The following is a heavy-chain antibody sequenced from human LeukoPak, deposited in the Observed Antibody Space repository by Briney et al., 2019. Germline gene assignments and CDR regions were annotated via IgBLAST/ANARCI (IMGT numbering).Heavy chain of an antibody. V-gene: IGHV3-48*01. Sequence: GGSLRLSCAASGFTFSSYAMSWVRQAPGKGLEWISNIRGSGSDMYYAASVKGRFTISRDSATNSLYLQMNNLKVDDTAVYFCVRDFNWAFDSWGQGTLVTVSS. CDR1: GFTFSSYA. CDR3: VRDFNWAFDS. D-gene: IGHD7-27*01. CDR2: IRGSGSDM. J-gene: IGHJ4*02.